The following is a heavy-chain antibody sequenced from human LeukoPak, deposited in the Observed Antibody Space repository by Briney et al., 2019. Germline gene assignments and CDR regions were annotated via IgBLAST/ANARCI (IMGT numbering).Heavy chain of an antibody. CDR1: GFTFSSYS. Sequence: GGSLRLSCAASGFTFSSYSMNWVRQAPGKGLEWVSSISSSSSYIYYADSVNGRFTISRDNAKNSMYLQINSLRAEDTAEYYCARGSGITGTKDYWGQGTLVTVSS. D-gene: IGHD1-7*01. J-gene: IGHJ4*02. CDR3: ARGSGITGTKDY. CDR2: ISSSSSYI. V-gene: IGHV3-21*01.